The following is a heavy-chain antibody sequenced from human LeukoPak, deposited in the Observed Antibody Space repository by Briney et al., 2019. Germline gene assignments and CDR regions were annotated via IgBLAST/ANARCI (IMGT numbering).Heavy chain of an antibody. V-gene: IGHV3-66*02. J-gene: IGHJ4*02. Sequence: PGRSLRLSCAASGFTVSSNYMSWVRQAPGKGLEWVSVIYSGGSTYYADSVKGRFTISRDNSKNTLYLQMNSLRAEDTAVYYCASLLFYYDSTGYVNYWGQGTLVTVSS. CDR1: GFTVSSNY. CDR3: ASLLFYYDSTGYVNY. D-gene: IGHD3-22*01. CDR2: IYSGGST.